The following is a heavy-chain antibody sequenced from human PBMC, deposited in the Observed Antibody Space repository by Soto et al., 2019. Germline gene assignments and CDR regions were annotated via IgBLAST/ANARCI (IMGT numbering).Heavy chain of an antibody. V-gene: IGHV4-31*03. CDR2: IYYSGST. D-gene: IGHD3-9*01. J-gene: IGHJ5*01. CDR3: ATRSHKRYFAS. CDR1: GGSISIGGYY. Sequence: PSETLSLTCTVSGGSISIGGYYLSWIRQHPGKGLEWIGYIYYSGSTYYNPSLKSRVTISVDTSKNQFSLKLSSVTAADTVVYYCATRSHKRYFASWGQGTLVTVSS.